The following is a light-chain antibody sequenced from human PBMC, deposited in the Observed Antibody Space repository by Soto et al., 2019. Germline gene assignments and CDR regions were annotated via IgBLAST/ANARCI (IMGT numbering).Light chain of an antibody. V-gene: IGKV1-16*01. J-gene: IGKJ2*01. CDR1: LGINNY. CDR3: QQYINHPYT. CDR2: AAS. Sequence: DIQMTQSPSSLSASVGDTVTITCRASLGINNYLAWFQQRPGKAPRSLIYAASSLQSGVPWRFSGSGSGTDFTLTITNLQPEDFATYYCQQYINHPYTFGQGTTLGIK.